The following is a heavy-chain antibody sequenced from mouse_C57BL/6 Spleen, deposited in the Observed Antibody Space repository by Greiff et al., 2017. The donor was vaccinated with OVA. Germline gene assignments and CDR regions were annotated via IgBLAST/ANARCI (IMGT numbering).Heavy chain of an antibody. CDR2: ISDGGSYT. CDR3: AGGITTVVEGYFEV. J-gene: IGHJ1*03. D-gene: IGHD1-1*01. V-gene: IGHV5-4*01. CDR1: GFTFSSYA. Sequence: DVHLVESGGGLVKPGGSLKLSCAASGFTFSSYAMSWVRQTPEKRLEWVATISDGGSYTNYPDNVKGRFTITRDNATNTPYLQMSLLKSEYTAMDYCAGGITTVVEGYFEVWGTGTTVTVSS.